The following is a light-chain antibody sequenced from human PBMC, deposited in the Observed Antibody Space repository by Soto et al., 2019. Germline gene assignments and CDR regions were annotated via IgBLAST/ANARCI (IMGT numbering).Light chain of an antibody. CDR3: QQYGSSST. Sequence: EIVLTPSPGTPSLSPGERAPLSCRASQSVSSGYLAWYQQKPGQAPRLLIYGASSRPTGIPDRFSGSGSGTDFTLTISRLEPEDFAVYYCQQYGSSSTFGQGTRLEIK. CDR2: GAS. CDR1: QSVSSGY. V-gene: IGKV3-20*01. J-gene: IGKJ5*01.